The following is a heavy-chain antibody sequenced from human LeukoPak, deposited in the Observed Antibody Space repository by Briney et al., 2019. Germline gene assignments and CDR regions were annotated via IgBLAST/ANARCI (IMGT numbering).Heavy chain of an antibody. CDR3: AKGCRPVRFSGHVLDY. J-gene: IGHJ4*02. CDR1: GFTFDDYA. D-gene: IGHD5-12*01. CDR2: LAWNSDNV. V-gene: IGHV3-9*01. Sequence: PGRSLRLSCAASGFTFDDYAMHWVQQAPGKGLEWVSTLAWNSDNVHYADSVKGRFTISRDNARNSLYLQMDSLRPEDTALYFCAKGCRPVRFSGHVLDYWGQGTLVTVSS.